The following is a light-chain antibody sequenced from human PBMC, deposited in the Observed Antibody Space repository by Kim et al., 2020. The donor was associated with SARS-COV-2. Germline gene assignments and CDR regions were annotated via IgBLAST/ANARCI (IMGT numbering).Light chain of an antibody. CDR3: NSRDSSGNLWV. CDR2: GNN. J-gene: IGLJ3*02. CDR1: SLRSYY. Sequence: SSELTQDPAVSVALGQTVRITCQGDSLRSYYTSWYQQKPGQAPVLVIYGNNIRPSGIPDRFSGSSSGNTASLTINGAQAEDEADYYCNSRDSSGNLWVFG. V-gene: IGLV3-19*01.